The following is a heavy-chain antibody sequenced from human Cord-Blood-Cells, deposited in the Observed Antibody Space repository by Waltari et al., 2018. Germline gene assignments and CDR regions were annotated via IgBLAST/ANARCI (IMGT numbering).Heavy chain of an antibody. J-gene: IGHJ4*02. CDR2: IWYDGSNK. CDR1: GFTFSSYG. Sequence: QVQLVESGGGVVQPGRSLRLSCAASGFTFSSYGMHWVRQAPGKGLEWVAVIWYDGSNKYYADSVKGRFTISRDNSENTLYLQMNSLSAEDTAVYYCAREPLVVAATPFDYWGQGTLVTVSS. CDR3: AREPLVVAATPFDY. V-gene: IGHV3-33*01. D-gene: IGHD2-15*01.